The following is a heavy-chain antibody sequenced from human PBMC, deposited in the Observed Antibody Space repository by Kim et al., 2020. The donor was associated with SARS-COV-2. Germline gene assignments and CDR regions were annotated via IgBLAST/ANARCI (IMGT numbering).Heavy chain of an antibody. D-gene: IGHD3-9*01. Sequence: ASVKVSCKASGYTFTTYGISWVRQAPGQGLEWMGWVSPYNGDTNYAQKLHGRVTMTTDTSASTAYMEVRSLTSDDTAVYYCARILMGALDIWGQGTIITVSS. CDR1: GYTFTTYG. V-gene: IGHV1-18*04. CDR2: VSPYNGDT. CDR3: ARILMGALDI. J-gene: IGHJ3*02.